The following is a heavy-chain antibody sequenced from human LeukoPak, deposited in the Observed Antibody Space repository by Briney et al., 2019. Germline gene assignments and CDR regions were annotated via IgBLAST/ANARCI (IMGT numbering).Heavy chain of an antibody. J-gene: IGHJ5*02. CDR3: ARGDCSSTSCSSTPKNWFDP. Sequence: PGGSLRLSCAASGFTFSNYAMSWVRQAPGKGLEWVSAISGSGGTTYYADSVKGRFTISRDNSMNTLYLQMNSLRAEDTAVFYCARGDCSSTSCSSTPKNWFDPWGQGTLVSVS. CDR1: GFTFSNYA. CDR2: ISGSGGTT. D-gene: IGHD2-2*01. V-gene: IGHV3-23*01.